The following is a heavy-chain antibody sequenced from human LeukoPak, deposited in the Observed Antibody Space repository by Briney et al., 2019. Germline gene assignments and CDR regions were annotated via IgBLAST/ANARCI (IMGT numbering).Heavy chain of an antibody. V-gene: IGHV1-69*06. CDR1: RDTFTRCA. J-gene: IGHJ4*02. CDR3: ARGRDTLDY. Sequence: ASVKVSCKASRDTFTRCAFSWVRQAPGQGLEWMGGIIPIDGTANFGQKFQGRVTITADKSTSTAYMELSSLRSEDTAVYYCARGRDTLDYWGQGTLVTVSS. D-gene: IGHD5-18*01. CDR2: IIPIDGTA.